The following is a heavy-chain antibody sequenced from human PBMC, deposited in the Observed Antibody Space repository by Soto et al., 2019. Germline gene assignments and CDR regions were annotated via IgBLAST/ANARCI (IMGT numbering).Heavy chain of an antibody. CDR1: GFTFSSYA. V-gene: IGHV3-23*01. CDR3: ANSIAAAGFDY. CDR2: ISGSGGST. J-gene: IGHJ4*02. D-gene: IGHD6-13*01. Sequence: LRLSCAASGFTFSSYAMSWVRQAPGKGLEWVSAISGSGGSTCYADSVKGRFTISRDNSKNTLYLQMNSLRAEDTAVYYCANSIAAAGFDYWGQGTLVTVSS.